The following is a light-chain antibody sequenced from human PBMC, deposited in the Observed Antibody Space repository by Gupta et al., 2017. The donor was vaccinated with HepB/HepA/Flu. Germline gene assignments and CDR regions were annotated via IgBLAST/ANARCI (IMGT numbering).Light chain of an antibody. CDR1: QTVGNSY. CDR2: DAS. CDR3: QQYAYSPIT. J-gene: IGKJ5*01. Sequence: EIVLTQSPATLSWSPGERATLSCRASQTVGNSYLAWYQQQPGQAPRLLIYDASRRATGIPDRFSGSESGTDFTLTISRLESEDFVVYYCQQYAYSPITFGQGTRLEIK. V-gene: IGKV3-20*01.